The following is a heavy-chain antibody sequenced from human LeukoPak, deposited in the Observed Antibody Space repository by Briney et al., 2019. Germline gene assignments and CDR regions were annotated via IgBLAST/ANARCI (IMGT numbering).Heavy chain of an antibody. Sequence: GSLRLSCAASGLTVRSNSMSWVRQPPGKGLEWIGEVHLDGRTNYNPSLESRLTMSVDVSENQVSLKLTSVTAADTAVYYCAREGGFYRPLDYSGQGTLVTVSS. J-gene: IGHJ4*02. CDR2: VHLDGRT. D-gene: IGHD3-3*01. CDR3: AREGGFYRPLDY. V-gene: IGHV4-4*02. CDR1: GLTVRSNS.